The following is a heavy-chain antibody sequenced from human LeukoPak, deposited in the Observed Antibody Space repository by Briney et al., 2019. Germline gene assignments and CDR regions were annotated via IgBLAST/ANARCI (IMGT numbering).Heavy chain of an antibody. D-gene: IGHD6-13*01. CDR1: GFTFDDYG. Sequence: RSGGSLRLSCAASGFTFDDYGMSWVRHAPGKGLEWVSGITWNGDTTGYADSVKGRFTISRDNAKNSLYLQMNSLRAEDTALYYCARAYTSSRHYYYYYYMDVWGKGATVTVSS. CDR3: ARAYTSSRHYYYYYYMDV. J-gene: IGHJ6*03. CDR2: ITWNGDTT. V-gene: IGHV3-20*04.